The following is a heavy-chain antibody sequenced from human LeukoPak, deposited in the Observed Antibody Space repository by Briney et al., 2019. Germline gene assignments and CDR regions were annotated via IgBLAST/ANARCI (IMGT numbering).Heavy chain of an antibody. CDR1: GFSFGSYS. D-gene: IGHD1-1*01. Sequence: GRSLRLSCAASGFSFGSYSMNWVRLAPGKGLEWVSYISGSGTTIYYADSVRGRFTISRDNAKNSLFLQVNSLRDEDTAVYYCAREPTTNCLDSWGQGTLVTVSS. J-gene: IGHJ5*01. CDR2: ISGSGTTI. V-gene: IGHV3-48*02. CDR3: AREPTTNCLDS.